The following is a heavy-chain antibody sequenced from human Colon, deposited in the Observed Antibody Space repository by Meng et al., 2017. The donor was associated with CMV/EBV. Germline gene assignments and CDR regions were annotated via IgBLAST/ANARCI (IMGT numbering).Heavy chain of an antibody. CDR1: GFNFNDYY. CDR2: INNRGSTM. J-gene: IGHJ6*02. CDR3: ASSQVGGYDYYYYFGMDV. V-gene: IGHV3-11*04. D-gene: IGHD2-15*01. Sequence: GGSLRLSCAASGFNFNDYYMSWIRQAPGKGLEWISYINNRGSTMYYAESLKGRFTISRDNAKNSLYLEMTNLRAEDTAVYYCASSQVGGYDYYYYFGMDVWGQGTTVTAP.